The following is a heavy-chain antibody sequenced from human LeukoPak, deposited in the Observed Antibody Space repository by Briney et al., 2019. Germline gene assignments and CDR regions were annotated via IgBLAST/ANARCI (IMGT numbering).Heavy chain of an antibody. CDR3: AGAGYYRFDY. D-gene: IGHD2-15*01. Sequence: GGSLRLSCAASGFTFSSSWVHWVRQAPGKGLLWVSRINSDGTTINYADSVKGRFTVSRDNAKSTLYLQMNSLRAEDTAVYYCAGAGYYRFDYWGQGTLVTVSS. V-gene: IGHV3-74*01. CDR2: INSDGTTI. CDR1: GFTFSSSW. J-gene: IGHJ4*02.